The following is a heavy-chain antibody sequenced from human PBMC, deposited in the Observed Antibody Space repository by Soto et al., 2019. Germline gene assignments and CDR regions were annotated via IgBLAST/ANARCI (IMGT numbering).Heavy chain of an antibody. D-gene: IGHD6-13*01. CDR3: ARDHQFGNSWSVDY. CDR2: IYHGGNI. Sequence: QVQLQESGPGLVNPSGTLSLTCAVSGGSINSDDWWNWVRQPPGKGLEWIGEIYHGGNINYNPSLKNRVTISLDKFKNQFSLEVNSLTATDTAVYYWARDHQFGNSWSVDYWGQGLLVTVSS. V-gene: IGHV4-4*02. J-gene: IGHJ4*02. CDR1: GGSINSDDW.